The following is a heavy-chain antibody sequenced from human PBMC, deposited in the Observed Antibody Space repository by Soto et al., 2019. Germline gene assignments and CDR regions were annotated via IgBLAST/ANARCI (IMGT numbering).Heavy chain of an antibody. CDR2: IYYSGST. CDR1: CDSISSYY. J-gene: IGHJ4*02. D-gene: IGHD2-8*01. CDR3: ARYCTNGVR. V-gene: IGHV4-59*07. Sequence: SDTLSLTCTVSCDSISSYYGIWIRQAPGKGLEWIGYIYYSGSTNYNPSLKSRVTISVDTSKNQFSLKLSSVTAADTAVYYCARYCTNGVRWGQGTLVTVSS.